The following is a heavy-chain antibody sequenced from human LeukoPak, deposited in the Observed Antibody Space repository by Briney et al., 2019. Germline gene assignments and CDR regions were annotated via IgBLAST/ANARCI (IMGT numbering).Heavy chain of an antibody. V-gene: IGHV4-34*01. CDR1: GGSFSGYY. CDR3: ARGRPPLRLVWGRFYFDY. CDR2: INHSGST. J-gene: IGHJ4*02. D-gene: IGHD5-12*01. Sequence: AETLSLTCAVYGGSFSGYYWSWIRQPPGKGLEWIGEINHSGSTNYNPSLKSRVTISVDTSKNQFSLKLSSVTAADTAVYYCARGRPPLRLVWGRFYFDYWGQGTLVTVSS.